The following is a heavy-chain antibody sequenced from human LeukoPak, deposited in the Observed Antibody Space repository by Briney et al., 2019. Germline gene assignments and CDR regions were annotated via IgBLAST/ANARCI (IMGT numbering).Heavy chain of an antibody. CDR2: ISTSSSYI. Sequence: KSGGSLRLSCAGSGFTFSTYSMNWVRQAPGKGLEWVSSISTSSSYIYYADSVKGRFTISRDNAKNSLYLQMNSLRAEDTAVYYCATLALQGVRFLEWHPPLDYWGQGTLVTVSS. J-gene: IGHJ4*02. CDR1: GFTFSTYS. CDR3: ATLALQGVRFLEWHPPLDY. V-gene: IGHV3-21*01. D-gene: IGHD3-3*01.